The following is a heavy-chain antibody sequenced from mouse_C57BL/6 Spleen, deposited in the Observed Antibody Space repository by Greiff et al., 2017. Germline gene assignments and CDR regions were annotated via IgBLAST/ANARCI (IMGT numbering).Heavy chain of an antibody. V-gene: IGHV1-82*01. Sequence: VQLQQSGPELVQPGASVKISCKASGYAFSSSWMNWVKQGPGKGLEWIGRIYPGDGDTNSNGKFTGKATLTADKSSSIAYMQLRLLTSEDSAVYFCARGGYGSSYGWFAYWGQGTLVTVAA. CDR1: GYAFSSSW. D-gene: IGHD1-1*01. CDR2: IYPGDGDT. CDR3: ARGGYGSSYGWFAY. J-gene: IGHJ3*01.